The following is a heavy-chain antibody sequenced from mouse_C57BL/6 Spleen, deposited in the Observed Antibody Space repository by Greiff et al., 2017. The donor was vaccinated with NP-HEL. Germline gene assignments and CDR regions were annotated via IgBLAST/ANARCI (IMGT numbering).Heavy chain of an antibody. Sequence: EVQLQQSGPELVKPGASVKISCKASGYTFTDYYMNWVKQSHGKSLEWIGDINPNNGGTSYNQKFKGKATLTVDKSSSTAYMELRSLTSEDSAVYYCANGRPTEDYWGQGTTLTVSS. CDR3: ANGRPTEDY. D-gene: IGHD1-1*02. J-gene: IGHJ2*01. V-gene: IGHV1-26*01. CDR2: INPNNGGT. CDR1: GYTFTDYY.